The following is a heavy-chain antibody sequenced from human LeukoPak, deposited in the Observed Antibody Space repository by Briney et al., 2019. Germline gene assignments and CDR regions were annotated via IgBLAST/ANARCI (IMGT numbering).Heavy chain of an antibody. CDR1: GFTVSSNY. Sequence: GSLILSCAASGFTVSSNYMSWVRQAPGKGLEWVSVIYSGGSTYYADSVKGRFTISRDNSKNTLYLQMNSLRAGDTAVYYCASRRPRLRFGGDNDYWGQGTLVTVSS. V-gene: IGHV3-66*01. D-gene: IGHD3-10*01. CDR2: IYSGGST. CDR3: ASRRPRLRFGGDNDY. J-gene: IGHJ4*02.